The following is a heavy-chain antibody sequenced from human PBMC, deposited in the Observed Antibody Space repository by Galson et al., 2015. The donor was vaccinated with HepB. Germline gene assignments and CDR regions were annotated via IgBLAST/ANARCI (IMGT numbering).Heavy chain of an antibody. CDR3: ARDNGTIDHYFFDY. J-gene: IGHJ4*02. V-gene: IGHV3-7*03. CDR2: IKQDGSER. Sequence: LILSCAASGFTFGSYWMSWVRQAPGKGLEWVATIKQDGSERNYVDSVKGRFTISRDNAKNSLYLQMNSLRVDDTAVYYCARDNGTIDHYFFDYWGQGTLVPVSS. CDR1: GFTFGSYW. D-gene: IGHD2-8*01.